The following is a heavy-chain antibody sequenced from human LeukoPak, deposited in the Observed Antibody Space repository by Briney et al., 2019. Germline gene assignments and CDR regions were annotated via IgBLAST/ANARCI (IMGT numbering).Heavy chain of an antibody. D-gene: IGHD2-15*01. CDR2: TYYSGST. J-gene: IGHJ4*02. CDR3: ARNSRYCSGGSCYSEYFDY. CDR1: GGPISSYN. V-gene: IGHV4-59*08. Sequence: PSETLSLTCTVSGGPISSYNWSWIGKPPGKDREGIGNTYYSGSTNYNPSLKSRVTISVDTSKNQFSLKLSSVTAADTAVYYCARNSRYCSGGSCYSEYFDYWGQGTLVTVSS.